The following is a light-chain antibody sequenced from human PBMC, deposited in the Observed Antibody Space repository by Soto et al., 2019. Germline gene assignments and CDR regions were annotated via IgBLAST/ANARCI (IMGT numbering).Light chain of an antibody. CDR1: QTVSRNY. Sequence: DIVLTQSPGTLSLSPGERATPSCRANQTVSRNYLAWYQQKPGLTPRLLIYSASNKATVIPDRFRGSGSGTDFTLTITRLEPEDFGVYYCLQYATSRRTFGQGTRVDIK. CDR2: SAS. J-gene: IGKJ1*01. CDR3: LQYATSRRT. V-gene: IGKV3-20*01.